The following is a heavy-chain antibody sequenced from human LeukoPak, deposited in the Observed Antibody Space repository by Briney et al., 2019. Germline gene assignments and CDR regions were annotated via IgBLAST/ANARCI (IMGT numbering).Heavy chain of an antibody. V-gene: IGHV3-30-3*01. Sequence: PGGSLRLSCAASGFTFSSYAMHWVRQAPGKGLEWVAVISYDGSNKYYADSVKGRFTISRDNSKNTLYLQMNSLRAEDTAVYYCAGDKGSGWTFDYWGQGTLVTVSS. CDR1: GFTFSSYA. CDR3: AGDKGSGWTFDY. D-gene: IGHD6-19*01. CDR2: ISYDGSNK. J-gene: IGHJ4*02.